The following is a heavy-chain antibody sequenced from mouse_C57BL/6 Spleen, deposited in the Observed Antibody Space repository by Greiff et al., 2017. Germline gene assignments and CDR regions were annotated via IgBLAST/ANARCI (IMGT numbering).Heavy chain of an antibody. J-gene: IGHJ4*01. CDR1: GYSITSGYY. V-gene: IGHV3-6*01. CDR2: ISYDGSN. CDR3: ARVGGDYDVYAMDY. D-gene: IGHD2-4*01. Sequence: EVKLQESGPGLVKPSQSLSLTCSVTGYSITSGYYWNWIRQFPGNKLEWMGYISYDGSNNYNPSLKNRISITRDTSKNQFFLKLNSVTTEDTATYYCARVGGDYDVYAMDYWGQGTSVTVSS.